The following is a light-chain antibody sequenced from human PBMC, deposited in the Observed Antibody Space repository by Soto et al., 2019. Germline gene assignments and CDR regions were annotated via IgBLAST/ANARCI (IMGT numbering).Light chain of an antibody. Sequence: QSVLTQPPSVSGAPGQRVTISCTGTSSNIGAGFDVHWYQQLPGTAPKRLIYGNTNRPSGVPDRFSDSKSGTSASLAITGLQAEDEADYYCQSYDSSLSGVVFGGGTQLTVL. CDR1: SSNIGAGFD. CDR2: GNT. CDR3: QSYDSSLSGVV. J-gene: IGLJ3*02. V-gene: IGLV1-40*01.